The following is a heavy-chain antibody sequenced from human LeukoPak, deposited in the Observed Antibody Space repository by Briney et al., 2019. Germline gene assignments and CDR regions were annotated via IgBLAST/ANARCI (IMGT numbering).Heavy chain of an antibody. CDR3: ARPNIRYCSGGACSNDGSDY. J-gene: IGHJ4*02. CDR1: GVSISTSSYY. V-gene: IGHV4-39*07. D-gene: IGHD2-15*01. Sequence: SETLCLTCIVSGVSISTSSYYWSWIRQPPGKGLEWMASIYYSGSTYYNTSLKGRVSISIDTSKNQFSLVLSSVTAADTAVYYCARPNIRYCSGGACSNDGSDYWGQGTLVTVSS. CDR2: IYYSGST.